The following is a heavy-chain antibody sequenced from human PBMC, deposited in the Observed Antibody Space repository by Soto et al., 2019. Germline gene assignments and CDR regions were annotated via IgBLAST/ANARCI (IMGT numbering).Heavy chain of an antibody. V-gene: IGHV3-30-3*01. Sequence: QVQLVESGGGVVQPGRSLRLSCAASEFTFSDYAMHWVRQAPGKGLEWVAVISDDGDKVFYADSMKDRLTISRDNSKSSLFLQLTSLGPVDTALYYCARAQYHASSGPNGHAFDIRGQGTLVTVYS. CDR1: EFTFSDYA. D-gene: IGHD3-22*01. CDR3: ARAQYHASSGPNGHAFDI. CDR2: ISDDGDKV. J-gene: IGHJ3*02.